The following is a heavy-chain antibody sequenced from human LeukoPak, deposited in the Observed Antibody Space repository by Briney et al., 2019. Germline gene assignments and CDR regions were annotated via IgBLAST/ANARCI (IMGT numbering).Heavy chain of an antibody. Sequence: GGSLRLSCAASGFTFSSYSMNWVRQAPGKGLEWVSSISSSSSYIYYADSVKGRFTISGDNAKNSLYLQMNSLRAEDTAVYYRARDRSGYSYGSYFDYWGQGTLVTVSS. J-gene: IGHJ4*02. CDR1: GFTFSSYS. CDR2: ISSSSSYI. D-gene: IGHD5-18*01. V-gene: IGHV3-21*01. CDR3: ARDRSGYSYGSYFDY.